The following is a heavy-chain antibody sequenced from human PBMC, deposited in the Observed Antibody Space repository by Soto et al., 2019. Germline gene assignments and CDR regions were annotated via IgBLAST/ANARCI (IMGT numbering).Heavy chain of an antibody. J-gene: IGHJ4*02. Sequence: PSETLSLTCTVSGVSISSSYWSWTRQSPGTGLEWIGYIYYTGTTNYNPSLKRRVTISLDTAKNQFSLNVNSLTTADTAVYFCARGGNRYSNTASGVGGFDFWGQGTLVTVSS. D-gene: IGHD5-12*01. CDR2: IYYTGTT. CDR1: GVSISSSY. V-gene: IGHV4-59*01. CDR3: ARGGNRYSNTASGVGGFDF.